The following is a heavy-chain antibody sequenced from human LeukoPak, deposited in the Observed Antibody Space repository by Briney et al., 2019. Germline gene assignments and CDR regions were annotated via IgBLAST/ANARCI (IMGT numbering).Heavy chain of an antibody. Sequence: SETLSLTCTVSGGSISGSYWSWIRQPPGKGLEWIGYIHYSGSSDYNPSLKSRVTVSVDTSKNQLSLRLSSVSAADTAVYYCARYYCTDRCYYCDYWGQGTLVTVSS. J-gene: IGHJ4*02. D-gene: IGHD2-8*02. CDR1: GGSISGSY. V-gene: IGHV4-59*08. CDR3: ARYYCTDRCYYCDY. CDR2: IHYSGSS.